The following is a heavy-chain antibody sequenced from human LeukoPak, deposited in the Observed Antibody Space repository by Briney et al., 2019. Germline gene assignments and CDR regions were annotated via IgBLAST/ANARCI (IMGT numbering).Heavy chain of an antibody. V-gene: IGHV4-39*07. D-gene: IGHD5-18*01. CDR1: GGSISSSSYY. Sequence: PSETLSLTCTVSGGSISSSSYYWGWIRQPPGKGLEWIGSIYYSGSTYYNPSLKSRVTISVDTSKNQFSLKLSSVTAADTAVYYCARGDFYSSEHWGQGTLVTVSS. J-gene: IGHJ1*01. CDR2: IYYSGST. CDR3: ARGDFYSSEH.